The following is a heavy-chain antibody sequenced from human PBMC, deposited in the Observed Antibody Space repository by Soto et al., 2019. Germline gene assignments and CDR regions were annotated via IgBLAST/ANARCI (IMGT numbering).Heavy chain of an antibody. Sequence: GGSLRLSCAASGFTFSSYDMHWVRQATGKGLEWVSAIGTAGDTYYPGSVKGRFTISRENAKNSLYLQMNSLRAGDTAVYYCARGYYFDSSGYYPDDAIDIWGQGTMVT. CDR3: ARGYYFDSSGYYPDDAIDI. D-gene: IGHD3-22*01. CDR2: IGTAGDT. CDR1: GFTFSSYD. J-gene: IGHJ3*02. V-gene: IGHV3-13*04.